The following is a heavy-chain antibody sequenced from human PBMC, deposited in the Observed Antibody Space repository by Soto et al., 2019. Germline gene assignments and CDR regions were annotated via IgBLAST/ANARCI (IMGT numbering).Heavy chain of an antibody. V-gene: IGHV1-58*01. Sequence: QMQLVQSGPEVKKPGTSVKVSCKASGFTFTSSAVQWVRQARGQRLEWIGWIVAGSGNTNYAQKFQERVTITRDMSTSTSYMELSSLRSEDTAVYYGAERVSSSLWYYYYGMDVWGQGTTVTVSS. CDR1: GFTFTSSA. J-gene: IGHJ6*02. CDR2: IVAGSGNT. CDR3: AERVSSSLWYYYYGMDV. D-gene: IGHD1-26*01.